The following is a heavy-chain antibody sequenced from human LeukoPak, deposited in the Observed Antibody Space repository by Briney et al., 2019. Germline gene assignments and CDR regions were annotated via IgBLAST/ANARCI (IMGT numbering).Heavy chain of an antibody. J-gene: IGHJ3*02. CDR2: IYYSGST. Sequence: SETLSLTCAVSGGSISSGGYSWSWIRQPPGKGLEWIGYIYYSGSTNYNPSLKSRVTISVDTSKNQFSLKLSSVTAADTAVYYCARGLDAFDIWGQGTMVTVSS. CDR1: GGSISSGGYS. CDR3: ARGLDAFDI. V-gene: IGHV4-61*08.